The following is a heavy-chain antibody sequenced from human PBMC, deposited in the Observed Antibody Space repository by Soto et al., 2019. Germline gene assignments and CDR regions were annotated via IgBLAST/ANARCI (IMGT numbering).Heavy chain of an antibody. CDR1: GVTLSNYA. CDR3: ATGLLEAAALNY. V-gene: IGHV1-69*06. J-gene: IGHJ4*02. Sequence: QVQLVQSGAEVKKPGSSVKVSCRASGVTLSNYAISWVRQAPGQGLEWMGGLIPISASAKFAQKFQGRVTITADKSARTAYMELSSLSSEDTAVYYCATGLLEAAALNYWGQGTLVSVSS. D-gene: IGHD6-25*01. CDR2: LIPISASA.